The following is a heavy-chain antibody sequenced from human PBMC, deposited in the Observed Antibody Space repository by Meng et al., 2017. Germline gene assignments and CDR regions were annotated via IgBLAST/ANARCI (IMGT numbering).Heavy chain of an antibody. CDR3: ARGEWKLPTANFDY. CDR2: IIPIFGTA. Sequence: SVKVSCKASGGTFSSYAISWVRQAPGQGLEWMGGIIPIFGTANYAQKFQGRVTITADESTSTAHMELSSLRSEDMAVYYCARGEWKLPTANFDYWGQGTLVTVSS. D-gene: IGHD1-26*01. J-gene: IGHJ4*02. V-gene: IGHV1-69*13. CDR1: GGTFSSYA.